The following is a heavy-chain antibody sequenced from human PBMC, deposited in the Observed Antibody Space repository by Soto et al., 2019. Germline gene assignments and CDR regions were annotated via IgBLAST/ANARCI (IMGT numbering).Heavy chain of an antibody. Sequence: QVQLVQYGAEVKKPGSSVKVSCKASGGTFSSYTISWVRQAPGQGLEWMGRIIPILDIANYAQKFQGRVTTTGYKSTNTAYMELRSLRSEDPAVYYCARDRWGYCSSGTCYEADGMGVWGQGPTVVVSS. CDR2: IIPILDIA. D-gene: IGHD2-15*01. J-gene: IGHJ6*02. CDR1: GGTFSSYT. CDR3: ARDRWGYCSSGTCYEADGMGV. V-gene: IGHV1-69*08.